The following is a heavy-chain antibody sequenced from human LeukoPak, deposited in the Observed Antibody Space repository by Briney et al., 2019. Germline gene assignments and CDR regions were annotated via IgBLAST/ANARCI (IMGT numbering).Heavy chain of an antibody. J-gene: IGHJ3*02. D-gene: IGHD5-18*01. CDR1: GFAFSSYS. V-gene: IGHV3-21*01. CDR3: ARPRGGYSYAYDAFDI. CDR2: ISSSSSYI. Sequence: GGSLRLSCAASGFAFSSYSMNWVRQAPGKGLEWVSSISSSSSYIYYADSVKGRFTISRDNAKNSLFLQMHSLRAEDTAFYYCARPRGGYSYAYDAFDIWGQGTMVTVSS.